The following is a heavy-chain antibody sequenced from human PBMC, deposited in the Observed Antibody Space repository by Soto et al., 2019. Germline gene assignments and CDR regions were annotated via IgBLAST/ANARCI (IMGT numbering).Heavy chain of an antibody. Sequence: QITLKESGPTLVKPTQTLTLTCTFSGFSLSTSGVGVGWIRQPPGKALEWLALIYWDDDKRYSPSLKSRLTITKDTSKIQVVLTMTNINPVDTATYYCAHSGYSYGSKYFDYWGQGTLVTVSS. CDR1: GFSLSTSGVG. J-gene: IGHJ4*02. CDR3: AHSGYSYGSKYFDY. V-gene: IGHV2-5*02. CDR2: IYWDDDK. D-gene: IGHD5-18*01.